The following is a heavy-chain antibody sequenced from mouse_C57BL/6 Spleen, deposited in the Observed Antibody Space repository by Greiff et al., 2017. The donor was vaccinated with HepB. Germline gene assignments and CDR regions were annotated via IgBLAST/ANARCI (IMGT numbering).Heavy chain of an antibody. J-gene: IGHJ2*01. CDR2: IDPETGGT. Sequence: VQLQESGAELVRPGASVTLSCKASGYTFTDYEMHWVKQTPVHGLEWIGAIDPETGGTAYNQKFKGKAILTADKSSSTAYMELRSLTSEDSAVYYCTRHYFDYWGQGTTLTVSS. CDR1: GYTFTDYE. CDR3: TRHYFDY. V-gene: IGHV1-15*01.